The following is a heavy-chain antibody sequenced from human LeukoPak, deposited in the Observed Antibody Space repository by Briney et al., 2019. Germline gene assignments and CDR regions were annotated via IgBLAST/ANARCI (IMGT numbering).Heavy chain of an antibody. Sequence: ASVKVSCKASGYTFTSYAMNWVRQAPGQGLEWMGWINTNTGNPTYAQGFTGRFVFSLDTSVSTAYLQISSLKAEDTAVYYCAGRVSRYFDWPNIAGDDAFDIWGQGTMVTVSS. CDR2: INTNTGNP. CDR1: GYTFTSYA. D-gene: IGHD3-9*01. J-gene: IGHJ3*02. V-gene: IGHV7-4-1*02. CDR3: AGRVSRYFDWPNIAGDDAFDI.